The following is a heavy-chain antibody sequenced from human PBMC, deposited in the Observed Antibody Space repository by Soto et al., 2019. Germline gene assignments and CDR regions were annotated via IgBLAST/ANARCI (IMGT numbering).Heavy chain of an antibody. CDR3: ARMAGPWYFDL. J-gene: IGHJ2*01. Sequence: SETLSLTCAAHGGSFSGFYWTWIRQPPGKGLEWIGEINHSGSSNYNPPLKSRVTMSLDTSRNQFSLSLNSVTAADTAVYYCARMAGPWYFDLWGRGTLVTVSS. CDR2: INHSGSS. V-gene: IGHV4-34*01. CDR1: GGSFSGFY.